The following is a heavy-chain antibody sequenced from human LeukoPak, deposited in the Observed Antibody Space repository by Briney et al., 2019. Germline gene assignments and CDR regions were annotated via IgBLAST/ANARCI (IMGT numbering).Heavy chain of an antibody. CDR3: ARHPSYSGSYLFDY. Sequence: PSETLSLTCTVAGGSISSNIHYWDWIRQPPGKGLEWIGSIYYSGITYYNSSLKSRVTIFVDTSKNQFSLKLSSVTAADTAVYYCARHPSYSGSYLFDYWGQGSLVTVSS. D-gene: IGHD1-26*01. V-gene: IGHV4-39*01. J-gene: IGHJ4*02. CDR2: IYYSGIT. CDR1: GGSISSNIHY.